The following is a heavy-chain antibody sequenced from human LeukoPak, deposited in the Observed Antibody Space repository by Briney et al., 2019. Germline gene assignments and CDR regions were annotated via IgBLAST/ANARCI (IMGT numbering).Heavy chain of an antibody. CDR3: ARDAMEYSSSWIPFDY. CDR2: ISSSSSYI. CDR1: GFTFSSYS. D-gene: IGHD6-13*01. V-gene: IGHV3-21*01. Sequence: PGGSLRLSCAASGFTFSSYSMNWVRQAPGKGLEWVSSISSSSSYIYYADSVKGRFTISRDNAKNSLYLQMNSLRAEDTAVYYCARDAMEYSSSWIPFDYWGQGTLVTVSS. J-gene: IGHJ4*02.